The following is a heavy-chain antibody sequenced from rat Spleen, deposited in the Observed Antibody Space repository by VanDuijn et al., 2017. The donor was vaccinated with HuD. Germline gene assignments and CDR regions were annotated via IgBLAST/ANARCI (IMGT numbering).Heavy chain of an antibody. Sequence: EVQLVESGGGLVQPGRSLKLSCAASGFTFSDYNMAWVRQAPKKGLEWVATISYDGSSTYYRDSVKGRFTISRDNAKSTLYLQMDSLRSEDTATYYCARHYADFDYWGQGVMVTVSS. CDR3: ARHYADFDY. D-gene: IGHD1-11*01. CDR2: ISYDGSST. J-gene: IGHJ2*01. V-gene: IGHV5-7*01. CDR1: GFTFSDYN.